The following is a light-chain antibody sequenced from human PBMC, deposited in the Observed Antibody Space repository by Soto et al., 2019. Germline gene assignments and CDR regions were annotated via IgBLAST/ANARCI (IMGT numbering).Light chain of an antibody. Sequence: SASTLSTSLGRTVAITCRASESISSWLAWYQQKPGKAPNLLIYAASHLESGIPSRFSGSGSGTEFTLTISSLQSEDFAVYYCQQYNNWPWTFGQGTKVDIK. CDR2: AAS. J-gene: IGKJ1*01. V-gene: IGKV1-5*03. CDR3: QQYNNWPWT. CDR1: ESISSW.